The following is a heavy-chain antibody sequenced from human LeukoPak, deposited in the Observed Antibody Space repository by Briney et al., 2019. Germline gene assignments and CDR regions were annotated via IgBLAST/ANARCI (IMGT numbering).Heavy chain of an antibody. CDR3: ARDGRYCSGGRCYSDYGGFDF. Sequence: GGSLRLSCAASGFTFSSYEMNWVRQAPGKGLEWVSYIRRRGSTRYYADSVKGRFTISRDNAKNSLYLQMNSLRAEDTAVYYCARDGRYCSGGRCYSDYGGFDFWGQGTLVTVSS. D-gene: IGHD2-15*01. CDR2: IRRRGSTR. V-gene: IGHV3-48*03. CDR1: GFTFSSYE. J-gene: IGHJ4*02.